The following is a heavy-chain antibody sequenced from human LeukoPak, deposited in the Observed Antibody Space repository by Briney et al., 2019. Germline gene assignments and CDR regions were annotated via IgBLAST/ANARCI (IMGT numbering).Heavy chain of an antibody. CDR3: ASRKLGNDY. CDR2: IYHTGST. J-gene: IGHJ4*02. Sequence: SETLSLTCTISGGSVSDYYWSWIRQSPGKGPEWIGYIYHTGSTSYSPSLKSRVTISADTSQNQFSLKLSSVTAADTAVYYCASRKLGNDYWGQGTLVTVSS. D-gene: IGHD7-27*01. CDR1: GGSVSDYY. V-gene: IGHV4-59*02.